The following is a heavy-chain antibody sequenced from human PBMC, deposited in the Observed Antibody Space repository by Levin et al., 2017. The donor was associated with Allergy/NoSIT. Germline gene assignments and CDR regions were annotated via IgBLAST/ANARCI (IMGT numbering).Heavy chain of an antibody. V-gene: IGHV4-39*01. CDR3: ARLPPVFYGMDV. CDR1: GGSISSSSYY. Sequence: SETLSLTCTVSGGSISSSSYYWGWIRQPPGKGLEWIGSIYYSGSTYYNPSLKSRVTISVDTSKNQFSLKLSSVTAADTAVYYCARLPPVFYGMDVWGQGTTVTVSS. J-gene: IGHJ6*02. D-gene: IGHD2-2*01. CDR2: IYYSGST.